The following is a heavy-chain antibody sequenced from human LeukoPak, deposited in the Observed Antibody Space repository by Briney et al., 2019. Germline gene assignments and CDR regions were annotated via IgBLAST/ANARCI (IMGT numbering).Heavy chain of an antibody. CDR3: TTGGGVYDYVSLH. V-gene: IGHV3-15*01. CDR1: GFTFSNAW. D-gene: IGHD3-16*01. CDR2: IKSKSDGGTT. Sequence: KSGGSLRLSCVASGFTFSNAWMNWVRQAPGKGLEWVGRIKSKSDGGTTDYAARVKGKFTIARDDSKNTLYLQMNSLKSEDTAVYYCTTGGGVYDYVSLHWGQGTLVTVSS. J-gene: IGHJ1*01.